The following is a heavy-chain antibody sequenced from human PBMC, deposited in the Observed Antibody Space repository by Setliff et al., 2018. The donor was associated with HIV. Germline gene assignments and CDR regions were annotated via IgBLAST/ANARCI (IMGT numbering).Heavy chain of an antibody. CDR2: VYTSRGT. CDR3: ARSPSYRSSWEYYFDY. Sequence: PSETLSLTCTVSGGSISSGGYYWSWIRQHPGKGLEWIGYVYTSRGTNYNHSLRTRVIISVDTSNQFSLKLSSVTAADAAVYYCARSPSYRSSWEYYFDYWGQGILVTVSS. CDR1: GGSISSGGYY. J-gene: IGHJ4*02. V-gene: IGHV4-61*08. D-gene: IGHD6-13*01.